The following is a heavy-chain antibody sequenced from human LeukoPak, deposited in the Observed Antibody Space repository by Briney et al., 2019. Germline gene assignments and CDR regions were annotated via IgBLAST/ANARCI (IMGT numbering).Heavy chain of an antibody. J-gene: IGHJ4*02. CDR2: IIPILGIA. CDR3: VNANAFQRYYFDY. V-gene: IGHV1-69*02. D-gene: IGHD3-3*02. Sequence: ASVKVSCKASGGTFSSYTISWVRQAPGQGLEWMGRIIPILGIANYAQKFRGRVTITADKSTSTAYMELSSLRSEDTAVYYCVNANAFQRYYFDYWGQGTLVTVSS. CDR1: GGTFSSYT.